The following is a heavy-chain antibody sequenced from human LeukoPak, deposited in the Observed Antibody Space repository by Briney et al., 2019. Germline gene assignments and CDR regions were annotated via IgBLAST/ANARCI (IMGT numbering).Heavy chain of an antibody. D-gene: IGHD3-22*01. J-gene: IGHJ4*02. CDR2: ISGSGGST. CDR1: GFTFSSYA. V-gene: IGHV3-23*01. CDR3: AKAPGITGQDYYDSSGYAPSGY. Sequence: GGSLRLSCAASGFTFSSYAMSWVRQAPGKGLEGVSAISGSGGSTYYADSVKGRFTISRDNSKNTLYLQMNSLRAEDTAVYYCAKAPGITGQDYYDSSGYAPSGYWGQGTLVTVSS.